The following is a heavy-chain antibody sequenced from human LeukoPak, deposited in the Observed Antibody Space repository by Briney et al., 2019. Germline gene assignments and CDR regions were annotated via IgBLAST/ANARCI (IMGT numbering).Heavy chain of an antibody. CDR2: IRYDGSDK. J-gene: IGHJ5*02. CDR1: GFTFSSYG. D-gene: IGHD6-19*01. V-gene: IGHV3-30*02. Sequence: GGSLRLSCAASGFTFSSYGMHWVRQAPGKGLEWVAFIRYDGSDKYYADSVKGRFTISRDNSKNTLYLQMNSLRAEDTAVYYCATARAVAGHGRDNWFDPWGQGTLVTVSS. CDR3: ATARAVAGHGRDNWFDP.